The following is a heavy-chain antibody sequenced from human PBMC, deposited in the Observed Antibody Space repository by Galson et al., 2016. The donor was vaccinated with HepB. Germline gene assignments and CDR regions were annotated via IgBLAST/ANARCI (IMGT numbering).Heavy chain of an antibody. Sequence: SVKVSCKASGYTFTSFAIHWVRQAPGQRLEWMGYINAGNGLTKYSEKVQGRVNFTRDTSASTAYMELRSLRLGDTAVYFCARLDLHYGSADWSQGTLVTVST. CDR2: INAGNGLT. CDR1: GYTFTSFA. J-gene: IGHJ4*02. D-gene: IGHD3-10*01. CDR3: ARLDLHYGSAD. V-gene: IGHV1-3*01.